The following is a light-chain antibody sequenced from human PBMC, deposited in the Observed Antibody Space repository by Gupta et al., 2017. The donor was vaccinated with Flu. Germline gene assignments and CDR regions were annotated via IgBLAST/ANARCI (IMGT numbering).Light chain of an antibody. CDR2: KDT. CDR3: QSADSGSNVV. CDR1: TLPRQY. Sequence: SGDTLPRQYAYWYQQKPGLAPVVVIYKDTERPSGIPERFSGTSSGSTVTLTITGVQAEDEAVYHCQSADSGSNVVFGGGTKLTVL. J-gene: IGLJ2*01. V-gene: IGLV3-25*03.